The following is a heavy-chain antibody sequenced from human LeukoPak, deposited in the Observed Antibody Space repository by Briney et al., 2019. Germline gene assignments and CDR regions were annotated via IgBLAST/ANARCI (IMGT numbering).Heavy chain of an antibody. Sequence: GGSLRLSCEGSGFTFSNYWMTWVRQAPEKGLEWGANIKPSGSEKHYADSVEGRFTISRDNAKNSLYLQMNSLRAEDTAVYYCARDLDTYVVLTAYDTFDIWGQGTMVTVSS. J-gene: IGHJ3*02. CDR1: GFTFSNYW. D-gene: IGHD2-21*02. CDR3: ARDLDTYVVLTAYDTFDI. V-gene: IGHV3-7*01. CDR2: IKPSGSEK.